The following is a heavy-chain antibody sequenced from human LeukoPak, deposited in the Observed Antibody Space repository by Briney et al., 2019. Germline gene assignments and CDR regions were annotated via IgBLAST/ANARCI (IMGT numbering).Heavy chain of an antibody. J-gene: IGHJ4*02. Sequence: GSLRLSCAASGFTFSSYSLNWVRQAPGKGLEWVSSISSSSSYIYYADSVKGRFTISRDNAKNSLYLQMNSLRAEDTAVYYCAREASAAYYYDSSGYYWEDYWGQGTLVTVSS. CDR1: GFTFSSYS. CDR3: AREASAAYYYDSSGYYWEDY. D-gene: IGHD3-22*01. CDR2: ISSSSSYI. V-gene: IGHV3-21*01.